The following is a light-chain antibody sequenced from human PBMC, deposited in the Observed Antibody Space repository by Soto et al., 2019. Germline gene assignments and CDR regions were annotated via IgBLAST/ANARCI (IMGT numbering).Light chain of an antibody. CDR1: KHYVGFYDF. J-gene: IGLJ1*01. Sequence: QSVLTQPPSASGSPGQSVTISCTGTKHYVGFYDFVSWYQHHPGKAPRLIIYEVVQRPSGVPDRFSGSKSGNTASLTVSGLQAADEADYFCKSYAGSNTYVFGSGTKLTVL. CDR2: EVV. V-gene: IGLV2-8*01. CDR3: KSYAGSNTYV.